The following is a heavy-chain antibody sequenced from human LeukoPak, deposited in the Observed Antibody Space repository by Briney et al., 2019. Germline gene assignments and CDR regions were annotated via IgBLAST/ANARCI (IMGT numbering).Heavy chain of an antibody. CDR1: GGSISSSSYY. J-gene: IGHJ4*02. D-gene: IGHD3-10*01. Sequence: SETLSLTCTVSGGSISSSSYYWGWIQQPAGKGLEWIGRVYTTERTNYNPSLKSRVTMSVDTSKNQFSLNLSSVTAADTAVYYCARGLWFGFWGQGTLVTVSS. CDR2: VYTTERT. CDR3: ARGLWFGF. V-gene: IGHV4-61*02.